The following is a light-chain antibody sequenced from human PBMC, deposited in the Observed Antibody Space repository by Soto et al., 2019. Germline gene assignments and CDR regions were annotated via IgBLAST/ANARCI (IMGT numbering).Light chain of an antibody. CDR3: QQYGSSPYT. CDR2: GAS. CDR1: RSVSSTY. V-gene: IGKV3-20*01. Sequence: EIVLTQSPGTLSLSPGERATLYCRASRSVSSTYLAWYQQKPGQAPRLLIYGASIRATGVPDRFSGSGSGTDFTLTISRLEPEDFAVYYCQQYGSSPYTFGQGTKLEIK. J-gene: IGKJ2*01.